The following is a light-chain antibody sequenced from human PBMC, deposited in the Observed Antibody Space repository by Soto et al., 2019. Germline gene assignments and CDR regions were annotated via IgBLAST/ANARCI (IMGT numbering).Light chain of an antibody. Sequence: DIQMTQSPYSVSASVGDRVTITCRASQGISTLLAWYQQKPGKGPKLLIYAASSLQSGVPSRFSGSGSGTDFTLTISSLQPEDFATYYCQQYNSYPPTFGQGTRLEIK. CDR2: AAS. V-gene: IGKV1D-16*01. J-gene: IGKJ5*01. CDR3: QQYNSYPPT. CDR1: QGISTL.